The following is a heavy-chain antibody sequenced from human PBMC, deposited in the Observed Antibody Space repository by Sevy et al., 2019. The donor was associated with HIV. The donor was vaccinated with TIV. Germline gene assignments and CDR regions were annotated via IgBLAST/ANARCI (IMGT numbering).Heavy chain of an antibody. Sequence: ASVKVSCKASGYTFTSYDINWVRQATGQGLEWMGWMNPNSGNTGYAQKFQGRVTMTRNTSISTAYMELSSLRSEDTAVYNCTRIGIVVVPAAQDDAVDIWGQGTMVTVSS. D-gene: IGHD2-2*01. J-gene: IGHJ3*02. CDR2: MNPNSGNT. V-gene: IGHV1-8*01. CDR3: TRIGIVVVPAAQDDAVDI. CDR1: GYTFTSYD.